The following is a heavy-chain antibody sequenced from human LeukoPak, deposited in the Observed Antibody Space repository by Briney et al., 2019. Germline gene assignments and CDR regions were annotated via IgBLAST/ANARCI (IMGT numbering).Heavy chain of an antibody. J-gene: IGHJ4*02. D-gene: IGHD4-23*01. CDR3: ARVYGGNSPFDY. CDR2: ISAYNGNT. Sequence: ASVKVSCKASGYTFTSYGISWVRQAPGQGLEWVGWISAYNGNTNHAQKLQGRVTMTRDMSTSTVYMELSSLRSEDTAVYYCARVYGGNSPFDYWGQGTLVTVSS. CDR1: GYTFTSYG. V-gene: IGHV1-18*01.